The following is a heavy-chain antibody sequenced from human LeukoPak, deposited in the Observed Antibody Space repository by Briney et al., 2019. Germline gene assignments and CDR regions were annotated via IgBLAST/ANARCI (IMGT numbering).Heavy chain of an antibody. CDR2: IGGSGGFTT. J-gene: IGHJ4*02. CDR1: GFTFSNYG. Sequence: GGSLRLSCEASGFTFSNYGMNWVRQAPGKGLEWVSGIGGSGGFTTYFADSVKGRFTISRDSSKNTLYLQMNSLRADDTALYYCARDRRYASFDNWGQGTLVTVSS. D-gene: IGHD1-1*01. CDR3: ARDRRYASFDN. V-gene: IGHV3-23*01.